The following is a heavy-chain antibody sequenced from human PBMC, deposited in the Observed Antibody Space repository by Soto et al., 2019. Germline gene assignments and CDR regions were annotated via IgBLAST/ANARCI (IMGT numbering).Heavy chain of an antibody. CDR2: INPSGGST. Sequence: QVQLVQSGAEVKKPGASVKVSCKAPGYTFTSYYMHGVRQAPGQELEWMGIINPSGGSTSYAQKLQGRVTMTRDTSTSSVYMELSSLRSEDTAVYYWARDADPYSGSLAAFDIWGQGTMVTVSS. V-gene: IGHV1-46*01. D-gene: IGHD1-26*01. J-gene: IGHJ3*02. CDR3: ARDADPYSGSLAAFDI. CDR1: GYTFTSYY.